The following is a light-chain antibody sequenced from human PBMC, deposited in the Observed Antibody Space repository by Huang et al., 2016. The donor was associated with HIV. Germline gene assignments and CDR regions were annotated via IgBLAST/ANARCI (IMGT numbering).Light chain of an antibody. CDR2: NTS. CDR1: QSVGTW. CDR3: QQYDGYST. J-gene: IGKJ4*01. Sequence: DLQMTQSPSTLSASVGDRVTTTCRASQSVGTWLAWYQQKPGKAPKILIYNTSTLESGVPSRFSGSGSGTEFTLTISSLQPDDFATYFCQQYDGYSTFGGGTKVDIK. V-gene: IGKV1-5*03.